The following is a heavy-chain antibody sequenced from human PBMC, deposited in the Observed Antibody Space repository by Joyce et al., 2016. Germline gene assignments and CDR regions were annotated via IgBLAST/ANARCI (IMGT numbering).Heavy chain of an antibody. CDR3: ARGLAGYPWDAFDI. CDR1: GYRFTYSW. D-gene: IGHD5-12*01. J-gene: IGHJ3*02. Sequence: EVQLVQSGAEVKKPGESLKISCKGSGYRFTYSWIAWVRQMPGKGLELMVIIYPCDSDPRYSPSFKGQVTISTDTSISTAYLQWNSLRASDTAIYYCARGLAGYPWDAFDIWGQGTKVTVSS. CDR2: IYPCDSDP. V-gene: IGHV5-51*01.